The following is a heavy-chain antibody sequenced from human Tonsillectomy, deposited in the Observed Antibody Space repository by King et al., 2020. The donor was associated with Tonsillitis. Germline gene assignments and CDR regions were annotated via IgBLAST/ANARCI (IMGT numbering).Heavy chain of an antibody. D-gene: IGHD5-18*01. CDR1: GFTFSSFG. J-gene: IGHJ6*02. V-gene: IGHV3-30*18. Sequence: VQLVESGGGVVQPGRSLRLSCAASGFTFSSFGMHWVRQAPGKGLEWVAVISYDGSNKYYADSVKGRFTISRDNSKNTLYLQMNSLRAEDTAVYHCAKDRGDVDPGSYGMDVWGQGTTVTVSS. CDR2: ISYDGSNK. CDR3: AKDRGDVDPGSYGMDV.